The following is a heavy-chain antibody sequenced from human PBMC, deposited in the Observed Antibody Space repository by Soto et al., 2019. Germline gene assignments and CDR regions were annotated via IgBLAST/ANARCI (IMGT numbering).Heavy chain of an antibody. CDR3: ARVGLRSGWYGNFDY. J-gene: IGHJ4*02. D-gene: IGHD6-19*01. CDR2: IYYSGST. V-gene: IGHV4-59*13. CDR1: GGCISSYY. Sequence: PSETLSLTCTVSGGCISSYYWSWIRQPPGKGLEWIGYIYYSGSTNYNPSLKSRVIISVDTSKNQFSLRLSSVTAADTAVYFCARVGLRSGWYGNFDYWGQGALVTVS.